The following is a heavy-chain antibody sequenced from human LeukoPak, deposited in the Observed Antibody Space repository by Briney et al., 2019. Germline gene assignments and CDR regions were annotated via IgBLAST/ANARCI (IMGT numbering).Heavy chain of an antibody. Sequence: SETLSLTCTVSGGSISRTSYDWGWLRQPPGKGLEWIGSIYYSGSTQYNPSLKSRVTISVDTSKNQFSLNLSSVTAADTAVYYCARSITNYYYYYMDVWGKGTTVTISS. CDR3: ARSITNYYYYYMDV. D-gene: IGHD3-3*01. J-gene: IGHJ6*03. V-gene: IGHV4-39*07. CDR2: IYYSGST. CDR1: GGSISRTSYD.